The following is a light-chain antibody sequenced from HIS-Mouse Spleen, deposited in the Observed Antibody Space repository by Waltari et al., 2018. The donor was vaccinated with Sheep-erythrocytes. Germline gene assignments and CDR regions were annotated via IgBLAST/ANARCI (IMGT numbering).Light chain of an antibody. Sequence: QSALTQPASVSGSPGQSITISCTGTSSDVGSYNLVSWYQQHPGKAPKLMIYEASKRPSGVSNRCSGSKSGNTASLTISGLQAEDEADYYCCSYAGSSTPWVFGGGTKLTVL. CDR2: EAS. J-gene: IGLJ3*02. V-gene: IGLV2-23*01. CDR3: CSYAGSSTPWV. CDR1: SSDVGSYNL.